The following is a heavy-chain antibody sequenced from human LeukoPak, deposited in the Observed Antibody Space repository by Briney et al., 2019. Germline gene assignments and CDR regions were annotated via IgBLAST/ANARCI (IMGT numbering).Heavy chain of an antibody. CDR2: ISSSSSYI. V-gene: IGHV3-21*01. D-gene: IGHD3-10*01. CDR3: ARDLYGSGSYSYYYYYMDV. J-gene: IGHJ6*03. CDR1: GFTFSSYE. Sequence: GGSLRLSCAASGFTFSSYEMNWVRQAPGKGLEWVSSISSSSSYIYYADSVKGRFTISRDNAKNSLYLQMNSLRAEDTAVYYCARDLYGSGSYSYYYYYMDVWGKGTTVTISS.